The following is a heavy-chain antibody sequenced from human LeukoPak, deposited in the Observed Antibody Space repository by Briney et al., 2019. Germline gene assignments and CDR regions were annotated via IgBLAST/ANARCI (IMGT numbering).Heavy chain of an antibody. J-gene: IGHJ4*02. Sequence: SETLSLTCAVYGGSFSGYYWSWIRQPPGKGLEWIGEINHSGSTNYNPSLKSRVTISVDTSKNQFSLKLSSVTAADTAVYYCARSSYFDWLIIDYWGQGTLVTVSS. CDR3: ARSSYFDWLIIDY. V-gene: IGHV4-34*01. CDR1: GGSFSGYY. D-gene: IGHD3-9*01. CDR2: INHSGST.